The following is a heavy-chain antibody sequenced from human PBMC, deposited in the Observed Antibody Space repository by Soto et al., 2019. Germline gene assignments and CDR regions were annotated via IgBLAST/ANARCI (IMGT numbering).Heavy chain of an antibody. CDR3: ARGVYCGGDCYWAPDY. J-gene: IGHJ4*02. CDR2: IIPILGIA. CDR1: GGTFSSYT. Sequence: SVKVSCKASGGTFSSYTISWVRQAPGQGLEWMGRIIPILGIANYAQKFQGRVTITADKSTSTAYMELSSLRSEDTAVYYCARGVYCGGDCYWAPDYWGQGTLVTVSS. V-gene: IGHV1-69*02. D-gene: IGHD2-21*02.